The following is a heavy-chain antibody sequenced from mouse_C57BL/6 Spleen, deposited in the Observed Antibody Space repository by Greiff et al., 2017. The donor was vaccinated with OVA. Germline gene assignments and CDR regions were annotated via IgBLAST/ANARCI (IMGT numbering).Heavy chain of an antibody. CDR2: INYDGSST. Sequence: EVKVVESEGGLVQPGSSMKLSCTASGFTFSDYYMAWVRQVPEKGLEWVANINYDGSSTYYLDSLKSRFIISRDNAKNILYLQMSSLKSEDTATYYCARDHDYDGAMDYWGQGTSVTVSS. CDR3: ARDHDYDGAMDY. CDR1: GFTFSDYY. J-gene: IGHJ4*01. D-gene: IGHD2-4*01. V-gene: IGHV5-16*01.